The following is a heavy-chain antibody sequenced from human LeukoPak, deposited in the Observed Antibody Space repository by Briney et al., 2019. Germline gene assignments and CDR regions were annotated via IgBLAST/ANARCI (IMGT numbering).Heavy chain of an antibody. V-gene: IGHV3-48*01. CDR2: ISSSSSTI. J-gene: IGHJ4*02. D-gene: IGHD3-22*01. Sequence: GASVKVSCKASGYTFTNYGISWVRQAPGKGLEWVSYISSSSSTIYYADSVKGRFTISRDNAKNSLYLQMNSLRAEDTAVYYCARDGSYYDSSGYLFYFDYWGQGTLVTVSS. CDR1: GYTFTNYG. CDR3: ARDGSYYDSSGYLFYFDY.